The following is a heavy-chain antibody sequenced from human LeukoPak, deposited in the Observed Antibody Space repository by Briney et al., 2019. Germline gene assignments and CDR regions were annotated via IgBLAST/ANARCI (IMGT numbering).Heavy chain of an antibody. CDR1: GYTFTSYG. CDR2: ISAYNGNT. V-gene: IGHV1-18*01. J-gene: IGHJ3*01. D-gene: IGHD1-26*01. CDR3: ASGGRHYYAFDG. Sequence: ASVRVSCTASGYTFTSYGISWVRQAPGQGLEWVGWISAYNGNTNYAQTLQGRVTITTDTSTSTAYMELRSLRSDDTAVYYCASGGRHYYAFDGWGQGTMVTVSS.